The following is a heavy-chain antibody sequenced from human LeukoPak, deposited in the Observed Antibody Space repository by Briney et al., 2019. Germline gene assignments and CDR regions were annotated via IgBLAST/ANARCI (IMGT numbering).Heavy chain of an antibody. J-gene: IGHJ4*02. CDR2: MNPNSGNA. D-gene: IGHD1-26*01. CDR1: GYTFTSYD. CDR3: ARMGSYSEFDY. V-gene: IGHV1-8*01. Sequence: ASVKVSCKASGYTFTSYDINRVRQATGQGLEWMGWMNPNSGNAGYAQKFQGRVTMTRNTSISTAYMELSSLRSEDTAVYYCARMGSYSEFDYWGQGTLVTVSS.